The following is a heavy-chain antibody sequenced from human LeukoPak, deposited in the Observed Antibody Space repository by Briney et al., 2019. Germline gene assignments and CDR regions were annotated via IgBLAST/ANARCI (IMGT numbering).Heavy chain of an antibody. CDR2: LNLSGDGA. CDR3: ARDIHVPRIREPYFDI. J-gene: IGHJ3*02. CDR1: GYSLTNYF. D-gene: IGHD1-14*01. Sequence: GASVKVSCKASGYSLTNYFMHWVRQAPGQGLEWMGVLNLSGDGASYTQKFQGRVTMTRDMSTSTVFMELSSLRSEDTAVYYCARDIHVPRIREPYFDIWGEGTLVTVSS. V-gene: IGHV1-46*01.